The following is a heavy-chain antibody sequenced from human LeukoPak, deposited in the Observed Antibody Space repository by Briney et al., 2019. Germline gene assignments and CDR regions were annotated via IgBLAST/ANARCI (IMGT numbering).Heavy chain of an antibody. CDR3: ARDHYGDLSFDY. Sequence: SQTLSLTCTVSGGSISSGGYYWSWIRQHPGKGLEWVGYIYYSGSTYYNPSLTSRVTISVDTSKNQFSLKLSSVTAADTAVYYCARDHYGDLSFDYWGQGTLVTVSS. CDR1: GGSISSGGYY. D-gene: IGHD4-17*01. V-gene: IGHV4-31*03. CDR2: IYYSGST. J-gene: IGHJ4*02.